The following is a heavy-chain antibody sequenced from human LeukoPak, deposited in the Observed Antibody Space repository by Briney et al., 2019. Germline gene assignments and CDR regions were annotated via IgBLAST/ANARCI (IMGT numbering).Heavy chain of an antibody. D-gene: IGHD1-26*01. CDR2: ISGSGGST. Sequence: GGSLRLSCAASGFTFSSYAMSWVRQAPGKGLEWVSAISGSGGSTYYADSVKGRFTMSRDNSKNTLYLQMNSLRAEDTAVYYCAKALSSDYIVGATWVSFDYWGQGTLVTVSS. CDR3: AKALSSDYIVGATWVSFDY. J-gene: IGHJ4*02. CDR1: GFTFSSYA. V-gene: IGHV3-23*01.